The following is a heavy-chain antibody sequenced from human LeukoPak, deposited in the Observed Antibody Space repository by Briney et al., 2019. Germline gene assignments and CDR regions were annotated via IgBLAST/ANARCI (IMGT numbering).Heavy chain of an antibody. D-gene: IGHD6-13*01. CDR1: GYTFTSYG. CDR3: ARVDIAAAGMPFDY. Sequence: ASVKVSCKASGYTFTSYGISWVRQASGQGLEWMGWISAYNGNTNYAQKLQGRVTMTTDTSTSTAYMELRSLRSDDTAVYYCARVDIAAAGMPFDYWGQGTLVTVSS. V-gene: IGHV1-18*01. CDR2: ISAYNGNT. J-gene: IGHJ4*02.